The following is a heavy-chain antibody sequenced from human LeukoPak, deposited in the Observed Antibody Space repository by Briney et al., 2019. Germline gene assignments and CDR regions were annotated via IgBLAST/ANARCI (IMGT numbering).Heavy chain of an antibody. J-gene: IGHJ2*01. CDR2: IYTIGST. CDR1: GGSISSYY. CDR3: ARDSGGYNLYFDL. D-gene: IGHD5-24*01. Sequence: SETLSLTCTVSGGSISSYYWSWIRQPAGKRLEWIGRIYTIGSTNYNPSLKSRVIMSVDTSKNQFSLKLSSVTAADTAVYYCARDSGGYNLYFDLWGRGTLVTVSS. V-gene: IGHV4-4*07.